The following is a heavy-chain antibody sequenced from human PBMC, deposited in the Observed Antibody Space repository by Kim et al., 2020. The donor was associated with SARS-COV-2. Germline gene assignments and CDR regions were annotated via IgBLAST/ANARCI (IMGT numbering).Heavy chain of an antibody. V-gene: IGHV3-11*06. J-gene: IGHJ4*02. CDR3: AREERYYDFWSGYSYYFDY. D-gene: IGHD3-3*01. Sequence: GRFTISRDNAKNSLYLQMNSLRAEDTAVYYCAREERYYDFWSGYSYYFDYWGQGTLVTVSS.